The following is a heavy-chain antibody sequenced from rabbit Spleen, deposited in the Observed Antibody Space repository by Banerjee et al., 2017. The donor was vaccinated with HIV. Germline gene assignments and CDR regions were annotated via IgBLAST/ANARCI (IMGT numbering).Heavy chain of an antibody. V-gene: IGHV1S45*01. CDR2: INIATGKS. CDR3: ARGSATMTMVITGFYLGL. J-gene: IGHJ4*01. CDR1: GVSFSDKDV. D-gene: IGHD2-1*01. Sequence: QEQLVESGGGLVQPEGSLTLTCKASGVSFSDKDVMCWVRQAPGKGLEWITCINIATGKSVYASWVSGRFIISKTSSTTVTLQMTSLTAADTATYFCARGSATMTMVITGFYLGLWGPGTLVTVS.